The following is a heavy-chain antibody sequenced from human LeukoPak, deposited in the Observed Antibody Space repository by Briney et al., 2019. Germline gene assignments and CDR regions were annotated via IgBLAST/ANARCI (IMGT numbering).Heavy chain of an antibody. CDR3: ARGEYYDSSGCDY. V-gene: IGHV3-33*01. D-gene: IGHD3-22*01. CDR1: GFTFSSYG. Sequence: GGSLRLSCAASGFTFSSYGMHWVRQAPGKGLEWVAVIWYDGSNKYYADPVKGRFTSSRDNSKNALYLEMNSLRAEDTAVYYCARGEYYDSSGCDYWGQGTLVTVSS. CDR2: IWYDGSNK. J-gene: IGHJ4*02.